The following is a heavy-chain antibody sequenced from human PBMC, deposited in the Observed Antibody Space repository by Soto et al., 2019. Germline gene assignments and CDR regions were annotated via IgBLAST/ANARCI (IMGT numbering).Heavy chain of an antibody. CDR3: ERIPVDTYMINWFDP. CDR1: GGSVSSGDYY. V-gene: IGHV4-61*08. D-gene: IGHD5-18*01. CDR2: IYYSGST. J-gene: IGHJ5*02. Sequence: PSEALSVICTVSGGSVSSGDYYWSWIRQPPGKGPEWIGYIYYSGSTNYNPSLKSRVSISLDTSKNQFSLRLTSVTAADTAVYYCERIPVDTYMINWFDPWGHGTLVPVSP.